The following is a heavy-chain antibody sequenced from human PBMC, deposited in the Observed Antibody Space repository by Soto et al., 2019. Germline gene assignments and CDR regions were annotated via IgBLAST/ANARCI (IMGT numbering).Heavy chain of an antibody. CDR1: GGSISSYY. CDR3: ARGRRYYDILTGYSALYYYGMDV. CDR2: IYYSGST. Sequence: SETLSLTCTVPGGSISSYYWSWIRQPPGKGLEWIGYIYYSGSTNYNPSLKSRVTISVDTSKNQFSLKLSSVTAADTAVYYCARGRRYYDILTGYSALYYYGMDVWGQGTTVTVSS. J-gene: IGHJ6*02. V-gene: IGHV4-59*01. D-gene: IGHD3-9*01.